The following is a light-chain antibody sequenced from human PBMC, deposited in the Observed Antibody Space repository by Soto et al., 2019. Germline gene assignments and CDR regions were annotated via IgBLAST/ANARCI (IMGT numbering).Light chain of an antibody. CDR1: QAISNY. Sequence: DIQMTQSPSSLSASVGDRVTITCQASQAISNYLNWYQQKPGKDPKLLIYDASNLQTGVPSRFSGSGSGTDFTLTISSLQPEDIATYYCQQYDNLPLTFGGGTKVEIK. J-gene: IGKJ4*01. CDR3: QQYDNLPLT. V-gene: IGKV1-33*01. CDR2: DAS.